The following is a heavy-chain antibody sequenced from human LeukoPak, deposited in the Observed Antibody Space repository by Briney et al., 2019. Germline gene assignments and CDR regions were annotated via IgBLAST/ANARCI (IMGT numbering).Heavy chain of an antibody. V-gene: IGHV3-33*06. Sequence: PGGSLRLSCAASGFTFSSYGMHWVRQAPGKGLEWVAVIWYDGSNKYYADSVKGRFTISRDNSKNTLYLQMNSLRAEDTAVYYCAKGHCSSTSCYGVRDDYWGQGTLVTVSS. CDR2: IWYDGSNK. CDR1: GFTFSSYG. J-gene: IGHJ4*02. CDR3: AKGHCSSTSCYGVRDDY. D-gene: IGHD2-2*01.